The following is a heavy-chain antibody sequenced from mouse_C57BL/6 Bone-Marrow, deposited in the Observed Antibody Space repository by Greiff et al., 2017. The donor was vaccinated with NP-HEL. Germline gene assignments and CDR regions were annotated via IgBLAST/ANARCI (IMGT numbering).Heavy chain of an antibody. D-gene: IGHD1-1*01. V-gene: IGHV1-64*01. CDR3: PRVNYYGSSSYAMDY. Sequence: VQLQQSGAELVKPGASVKLSCKASGYTFTSYWMHWVKQRPGQGLEWIGMIHPNSGSTNYNEKFKSKATLTVDKSSSTAYMQLSSLTSEDSAVYYCPRVNYYGSSSYAMDYWGQGTSVTVSS. J-gene: IGHJ4*01. CDR1: GYTFTSYW. CDR2: IHPNSGST.